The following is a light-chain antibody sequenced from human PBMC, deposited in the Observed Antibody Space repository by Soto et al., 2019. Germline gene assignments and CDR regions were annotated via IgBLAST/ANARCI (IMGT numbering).Light chain of an antibody. CDR2: DVS. J-gene: IGLJ2*01. Sequence: QSALTQPRSVSGSPGQSVTISCTGTNSDVGGYNYVSWYQQHPGKAPKLMIYDVSKRPSGVPDRFSGSRSGNTASLTISGLQADDEADYYCCSYAGSCVVFGGGTKLTVL. V-gene: IGLV2-11*01. CDR3: CSYAGSCVV. CDR1: NSDVGGYNY.